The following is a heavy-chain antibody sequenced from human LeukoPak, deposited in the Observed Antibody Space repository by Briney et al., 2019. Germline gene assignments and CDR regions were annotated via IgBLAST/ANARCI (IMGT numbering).Heavy chain of an antibody. V-gene: IGHV1-69*04. J-gene: IGHJ5*01. CDR2: ISPLLGIV. CDR1: GGTFSNYA. Sequence: ASVKVSCKASGGTFSNYAFNWVRQAPGQGLEWMGRISPLLGIVNYTQSFQGRVTITADKSTTTAYMELSSLKSEDTAVYYCARGRFWFDSWGQGTLVTVSS. D-gene: IGHD3-3*01. CDR3: ARGRFWFDS.